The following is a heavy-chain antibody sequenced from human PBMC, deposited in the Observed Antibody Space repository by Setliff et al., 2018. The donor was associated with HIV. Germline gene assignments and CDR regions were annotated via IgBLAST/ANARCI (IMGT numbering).Heavy chain of an antibody. J-gene: IGHJ5*02. CDR1: GGSIRNNNYY. Sequence: PSETLSLTCTVSGGSIRNNNYYWGWIRQPPGKGLEWIGSIYYSGITYYNPSLKSRVTISVDTSNNQFSLHLSSVTAADTAVYYCARHRGIRGYSSWGQGTLVTVSS. CDR2: IYYSGIT. CDR3: ARHRGIRGYSS. D-gene: IGHD5-18*01. V-gene: IGHV4-39*01.